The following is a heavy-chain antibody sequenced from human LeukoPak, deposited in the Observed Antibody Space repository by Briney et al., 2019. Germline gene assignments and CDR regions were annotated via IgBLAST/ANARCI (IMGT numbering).Heavy chain of an antibody. CDR1: GGSISSYY. D-gene: IGHD3-10*01. CDR2: IYTSGST. CDR3: ARVRVSQINDAFDI. Sequence: PSETLSLTCTVSGGSISSYYWSWIRQPAGKGLEWIGRIYTSGSTNYNPSLKSRVTMSVDTSKNQFSLKLSSVTAADTAVYYCARVRVSQINDAFDIWGQGTMVTVSS. J-gene: IGHJ3*02. V-gene: IGHV4-4*07.